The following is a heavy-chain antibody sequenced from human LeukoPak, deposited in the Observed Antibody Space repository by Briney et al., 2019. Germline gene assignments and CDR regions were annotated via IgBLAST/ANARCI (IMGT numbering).Heavy chain of an antibody. D-gene: IGHD5/OR15-5a*01. CDR3: AKVSGPFDY. Sequence: GGSLRLSCAASGFTFSDYYMSWIRQAPGKGLEWISYISNSSSYTNYADSVKGRFTISRGNAKSSLYLQMNSLRAEDTAVYYCAKVSGPFDYWGQGTLVTVSS. J-gene: IGHJ4*02. CDR1: GFTFSDYY. V-gene: IGHV3-11*05. CDR2: ISNSSSYT.